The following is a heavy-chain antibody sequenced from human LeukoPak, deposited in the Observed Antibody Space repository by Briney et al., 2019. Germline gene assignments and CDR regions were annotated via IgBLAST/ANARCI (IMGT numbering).Heavy chain of an antibody. CDR3: AKGGRWLQFNY. CDR2: ISGSGGST. V-gene: IGHV3-23*01. J-gene: IGHJ4*02. D-gene: IGHD5-24*01. CDR1: GFTFSSYA. Sequence: GGSLRLSCAASGFTFSSYAMHWVRQAPGKGLEWVSAISGSGGSTYYADSVKGRFTISRDNSKNTLYLQMNSLRAEDTAVYYCAKGGRWLQFNYWGQGTLATVSS.